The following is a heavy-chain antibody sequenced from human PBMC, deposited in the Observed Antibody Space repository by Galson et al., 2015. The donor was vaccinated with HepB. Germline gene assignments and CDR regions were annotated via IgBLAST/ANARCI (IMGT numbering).Heavy chain of an antibody. J-gene: IGHJ4*02. V-gene: IGHV4-39*07. CDR3: ARVNYYESSGSFDY. CDR1: GGSISSTSYY. Sequence: ETLSLTCTVSGGSISSTSYYWGWIRQPPGKGLECMGSIYYSGSTYYNPSLKSRVTISVDTSKKQSSLKLSSVTAADTAVYYCARVNYYESSGSFDYWGQGTLVTVSS. CDR2: IYYSGST. D-gene: IGHD3-22*01.